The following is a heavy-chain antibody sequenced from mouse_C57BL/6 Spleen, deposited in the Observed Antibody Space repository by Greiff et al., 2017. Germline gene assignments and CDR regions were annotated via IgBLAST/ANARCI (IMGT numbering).Heavy chain of an antibody. CDR2: INPYNGGT. Sequence: EVQLQQSGPVLVKPGASVKMSCKASGYTFTDYYMNWVKQSHGKSLEWIGVINPYNGGTSYNQKFKGKATLTVDKYSSTAYMELNSLTSEDSAVYFCARRCYSNYFDYWGQGTTLTVSS. D-gene: IGHD2-5*01. CDR3: ARRCYSNYFDY. CDR1: GYTFTDYY. J-gene: IGHJ2*01. V-gene: IGHV1-19*01.